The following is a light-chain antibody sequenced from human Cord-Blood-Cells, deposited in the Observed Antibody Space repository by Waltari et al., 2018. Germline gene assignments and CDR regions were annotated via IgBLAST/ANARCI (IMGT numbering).Light chain of an antibody. V-gene: IGLV3-1*01. CDR3: QAWDSSTSNYV. CDR1: KLGDKY. J-gene: IGLJ1*01. CDR2: QDS. Sequence: SYELTQPPSVSVSPGQTASITCSGDKLGDKYACWYQQKPGQSPVLVIYQDSKRPSGIPERFSGSNSGNTATLTISGTQAMDEADHYCQAWDSSTSNYVFGTGTKVTVL.